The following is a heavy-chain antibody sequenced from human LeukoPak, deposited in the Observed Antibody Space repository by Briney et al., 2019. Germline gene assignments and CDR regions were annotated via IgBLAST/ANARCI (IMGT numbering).Heavy chain of an antibody. CDR2: IKSKTNGGTI. J-gene: IGHJ4*02. CDR3: TTDIGFVEPYFDY. Sequence: GGSLRLSCVASGLTFSNAWMNWVRQAPGKWLEWVGRIKSKTNGGTIDYAAPVKGRFTISRDDSKNTLYLQMNSLRTEDTAVYYCTTDIGFVEPYFDYWGQGTLVTVFS. V-gene: IGHV3-15*01. CDR1: GLTFSNAW. D-gene: IGHD3-3*01.